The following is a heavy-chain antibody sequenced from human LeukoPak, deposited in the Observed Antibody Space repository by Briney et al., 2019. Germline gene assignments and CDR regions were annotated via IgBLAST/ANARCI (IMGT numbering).Heavy chain of an antibody. J-gene: IGHJ6*02. Sequence: SETLSLTCTVSGGSISSYYWSWIRQPAGKGLEWIGRIYTSGSTNYNPSLKSRVTMSVDTSKNQFSLKLSPVTAADTAVYYCASSVVPAAQYYYYGMDVWGQGTTVTVSS. CDR2: IYTSGST. D-gene: IGHD2-2*01. V-gene: IGHV4-4*07. CDR3: ASSVVPAAQYYYYGMDV. CDR1: GGSISSYY.